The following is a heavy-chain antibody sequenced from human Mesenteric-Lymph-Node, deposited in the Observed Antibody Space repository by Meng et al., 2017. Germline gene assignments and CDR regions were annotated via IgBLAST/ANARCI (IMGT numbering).Heavy chain of an antibody. V-gene: IGHV4-59*12. D-gene: IGHD6-19*01. CDR1: GGSISSYY. Sequence: SETLSLTCTVSGGSISSYYWSWIRQPPGKGLEWIGSIYYSGSTYYNPSLKSRVTISVDTSKNQFSLKLSSVTAADTAVYYCARDNRYSSGWYGIYWGQGTLVTVSS. J-gene: IGHJ4*02. CDR3: ARDNRYSSGWYGIY. CDR2: IYYSGST.